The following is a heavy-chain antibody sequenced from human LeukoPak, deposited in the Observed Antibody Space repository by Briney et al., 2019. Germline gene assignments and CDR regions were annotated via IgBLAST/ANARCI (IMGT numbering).Heavy chain of an antibody. D-gene: IGHD4-17*01. V-gene: IGHV4-34*01. CDR1: GGSFSGYY. CDR3: AISSYGDYSVY. J-gene: IGHJ4*02. Sequence: SETLSLTCAVYGGSFSGYYWSWTRQPPGKGLEWIGEINHSGSTNYNPSLKSRVTISVDTSKNQFSLKLSSVTAADTAVYYCAISSYGDYSVYWGQGTLVTVSS. CDR2: INHSGST.